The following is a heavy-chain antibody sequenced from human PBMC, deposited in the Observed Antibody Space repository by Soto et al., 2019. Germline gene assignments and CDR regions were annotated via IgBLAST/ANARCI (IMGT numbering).Heavy chain of an antibody. CDR1: GFTFSIYV. D-gene: IGHD2-2*01. CDR3: ARESRDGFWYYFDY. Sequence: GSLILSCAASGFTFSIYVMSWVRQALGRGVEWVSTISGSGGSTYYADSVKGRFTLSRDNSKNTLYLQMNSLRAEDTAVYYCARESRDGFWYYFDYWGQGTLVTVSS. CDR2: ISGSGGST. J-gene: IGHJ4*02. V-gene: IGHV3-23*01.